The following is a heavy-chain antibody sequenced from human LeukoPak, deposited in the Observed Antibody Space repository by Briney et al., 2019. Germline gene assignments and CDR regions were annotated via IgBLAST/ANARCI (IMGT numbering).Heavy chain of an antibody. D-gene: IGHD3-22*01. CDR3: AKSVYVVGMVDV. Sequence: GGSLRLSCAASGFSFGSYAMVWVREGPGKGLEWVSAISGSGDSTYYADSVKGRLTISRDNSKNTLYLQMNSLRAEDTAVYYCAKSVYVVGMVDVWSQGTTVTVSS. CDR2: ISGSGDST. J-gene: IGHJ6*02. V-gene: IGHV3-23*01. CDR1: GFSFGSYA.